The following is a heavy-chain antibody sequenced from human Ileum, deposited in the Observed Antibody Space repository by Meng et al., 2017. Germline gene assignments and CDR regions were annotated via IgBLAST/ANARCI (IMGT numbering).Heavy chain of an antibody. V-gene: IGHV4-34*01. D-gene: IGHD3-10*01. CDR3: AGATIRTYYYGSGSYYFTK. J-gene: IGHJ4*02. CDR2: INHSGST. CDR1: DGSFSGYF. Sequence: VPLQQWGAGLLKPSEPLSLTCAVYDGSFSGYFWSWIRQPPGKGLEWIGEINHSGSTNYNPSLKGRVTISVDTSKSQFSLRLNSVTAADTALYYCAGATIRTYYYGSGSYYFTKWGQGTLVTVSS.